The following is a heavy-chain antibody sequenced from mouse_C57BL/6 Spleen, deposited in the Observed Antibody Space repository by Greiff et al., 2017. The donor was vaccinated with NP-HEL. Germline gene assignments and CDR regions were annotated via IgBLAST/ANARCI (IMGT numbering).Heavy chain of an antibody. J-gene: IGHJ4*01. CDR3: ARENDRTGTFYYAMDY. D-gene: IGHD4-1*01. V-gene: IGHV3-6*01. CDR1: GYSITSGYY. Sequence: DVKLQESGPGLVKPSQSLSLTCSVTGYSITSGYYWNWIRQFPGNKLEWMGYISYDGSNNYNPSLKNRISITRDTSKNQFFLKLNSVTTEDTATYYCARENDRTGTFYYAMDYWGQGTSVTVSS. CDR2: ISYDGSN.